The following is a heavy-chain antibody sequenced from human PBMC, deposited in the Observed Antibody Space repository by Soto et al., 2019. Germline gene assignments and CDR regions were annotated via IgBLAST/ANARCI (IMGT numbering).Heavy chain of an antibody. CDR1: GYTFTSYG. Sequence: QVQLVQSGAEVKKPGASVKVSCKASGYTFTSYGISWVRQAPGQGLEWMGWISAYNGNTNYAQKLQGRVTMTTDTPTRTAYMELRSLRSDDTAVYYCARDTDYNWNDPSGKDYWGQGTLVTVSS. CDR2: ISAYNGNT. V-gene: IGHV1-18*01. J-gene: IGHJ4*02. CDR3: ARDTDYNWNDPSGKDY. D-gene: IGHD1-20*01.